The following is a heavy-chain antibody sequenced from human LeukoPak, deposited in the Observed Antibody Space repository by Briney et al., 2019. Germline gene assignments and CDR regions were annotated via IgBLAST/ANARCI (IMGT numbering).Heavy chain of an antibody. J-gene: IGHJ4*02. CDR3: AKELVGSGYAD. Sequence: GRSLRLSCAASGFTFSSYGMHWVRQAPGTGLEWVAVISYDGSNKYHADSVKGRFTISRDDSKNTVYLQMNSLGAEDTAVYYCAKELVGSGYADWGQGTLVTVSS. D-gene: IGHD5-12*01. CDR1: GFTFSSYG. CDR2: ISYDGSNK. V-gene: IGHV3-30*18.